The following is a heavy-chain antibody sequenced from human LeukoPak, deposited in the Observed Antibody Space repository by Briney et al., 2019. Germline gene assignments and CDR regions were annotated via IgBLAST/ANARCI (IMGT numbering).Heavy chain of an antibody. CDR3: ALAHSYYYYYYMDV. J-gene: IGHJ6*03. V-gene: IGHV1-18*01. CDR2: ISAYNGNT. Sequence: GASVKVSCKASGYTFTSYGISWVGPAPGQGLEWMGWISAYNGNTNYAQKLQGRVTMTTDRSTSTAYMELRSLRSDDTAVYYCALAHSYYYYYYMDVWGKGTTVTVSS. D-gene: IGHD3-3*02. CDR1: GYTFTSYG.